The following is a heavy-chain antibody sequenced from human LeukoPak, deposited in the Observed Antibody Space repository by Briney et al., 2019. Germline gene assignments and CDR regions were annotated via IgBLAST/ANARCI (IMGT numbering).Heavy chain of an antibody. CDR3: ARIYYDSSGYPYFDY. Sequence: GGSLRLSCAASGFTFSSYAMHWVRQAPGKGLEWVAVISYDGSNKYYADSVKGRFTISRDNSKNTLYLQMNSLRAEDTAVYYCARIYYDSSGYPYFDYWGQGTLVTVSS. D-gene: IGHD3-22*01. V-gene: IGHV3-30-3*01. J-gene: IGHJ4*02. CDR2: ISYDGSNK. CDR1: GFTFSSYA.